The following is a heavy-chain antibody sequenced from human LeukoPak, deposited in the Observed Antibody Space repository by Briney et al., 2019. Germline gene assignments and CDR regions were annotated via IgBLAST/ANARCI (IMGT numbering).Heavy chain of an antibody. J-gene: IGHJ5*02. CDR3: ARRIVWGSYRYNWFDP. D-gene: IGHD3-16*02. CDR2: INHSGST. V-gene: IGHV4-34*01. CDR1: GFTVSSNY. Sequence: PGGSLRLSCAASGFTVSSNYMTWVRQAPGKGLEWIGEINHSGSTNYNPSLKSRVTISVDTSNNQFSLKLSSVTAADTAVYYCARRIVWGSYRYNWFDPWGQGTLVTVSS.